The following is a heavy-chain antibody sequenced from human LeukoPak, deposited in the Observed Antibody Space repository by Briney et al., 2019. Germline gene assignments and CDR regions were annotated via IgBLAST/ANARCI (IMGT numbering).Heavy chain of an antibody. J-gene: IGHJ4*02. CDR1: GFTVSSNY. Sequence: PGGSLRLSCAASGFTVSSNYMSWVRQAPGKGLEWVSVIYSGGSTYYADSVKGRFTISRDNSKNTLYLQMNSLRAEDTAVYYCARDAVGGYCSSTSCYLALGYWGQGTLVTVSS. CDR2: IYSGGST. V-gene: IGHV3-53*01. CDR3: ARDAVGGYCSSTSCYLALGY. D-gene: IGHD2-2*01.